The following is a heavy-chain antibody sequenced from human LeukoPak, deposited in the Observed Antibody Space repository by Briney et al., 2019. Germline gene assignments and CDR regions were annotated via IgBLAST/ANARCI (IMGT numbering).Heavy chain of an antibody. Sequence: PGGSLRLSCAASGFTFSSYGMHWVRQAPGKGLEWVAVISYDGSNRYYADSVKGRFTISRDNSKNTLYLQMNSLRAEDTAVYYCASALRDPPGAFDIWGQGTMVTVSS. V-gene: IGHV3-30*03. D-gene: IGHD5-24*01. CDR2: ISYDGSNR. CDR1: GFTFSSYG. CDR3: ASALRDPPGAFDI. J-gene: IGHJ3*02.